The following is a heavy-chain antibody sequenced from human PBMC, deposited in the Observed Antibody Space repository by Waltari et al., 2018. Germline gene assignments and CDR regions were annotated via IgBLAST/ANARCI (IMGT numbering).Heavy chain of an antibody. D-gene: IGHD4-17*01. V-gene: IGHV4-39*07. CDR3: ARTVGTYGDYGYYYYYGMDV. Sequence: QLQLQESGPGLVKPSETLSLTCTVSGGSISSSSYYWGWIRQPPGQGLELIGSIYYSGSTYYNPSLKSRVTISVDTSKNQFSLKLSSVTAADTAVYYCARTVGTYGDYGYYYYYGMDVWGQGTTVTVSS. CDR1: GGSISSSSYY. J-gene: IGHJ6*02. CDR2: IYYSGST.